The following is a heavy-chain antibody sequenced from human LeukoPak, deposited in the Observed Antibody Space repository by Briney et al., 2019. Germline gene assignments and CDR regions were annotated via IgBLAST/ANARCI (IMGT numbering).Heavy chain of an antibody. CDR2: INPSGGST. CDR3: AIGRGNYITMIAY. Sequence: ASMKVSCKASGYSFTGYYIHWVRQAPGQGLEWMGIINPSGGSTSYAQKFQGRVTMTRDTSTSTVYMELGSLRSEDTAVYYCAIGRGNYITMIAYWGQGTLVTVSS. V-gene: IGHV1-46*01. D-gene: IGHD3-22*01. CDR1: GYSFTGYY. J-gene: IGHJ4*02.